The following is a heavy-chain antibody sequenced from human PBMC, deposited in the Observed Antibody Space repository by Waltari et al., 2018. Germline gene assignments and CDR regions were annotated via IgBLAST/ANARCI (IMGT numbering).Heavy chain of an antibody. Sequence: EVHLVESGGGLVQPGGSLRLSCTASGFPFSPYWMHWVRHGPGTGQMWVSRIDSDGITTSYEDSVRGRFTISRDNAKNTLYLQMNSVRDEDTAVYYCGRARVQGVKYFDYWGRGTLVTDSS. D-gene: IGHD3-10*01. V-gene: IGHV3-74*01. CDR3: GRARVQGVKYFDY. CDR1: GFPFSPYW. J-gene: IGHJ4*02. CDR2: IDSDGITT.